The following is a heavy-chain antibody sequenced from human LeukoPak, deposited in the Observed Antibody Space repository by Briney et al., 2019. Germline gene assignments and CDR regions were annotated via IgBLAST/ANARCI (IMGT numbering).Heavy chain of an antibody. CDR1: GFTFSNYW. J-gene: IGHJ6*03. Sequence: GGSLRLSYAASGFTFSNYWMHWVRQAPGKGLVWVSRINSDGSSTSYADSVKGRFTISRDNAKNTLYLQMNSLRAEDTAVYYCARALEAGYYYYYMDVWGKGTTVTVSS. CDR3: ARALEAGYYYYYMDV. V-gene: IGHV3-74*01. CDR2: INSDGSST. D-gene: IGHD3-3*01.